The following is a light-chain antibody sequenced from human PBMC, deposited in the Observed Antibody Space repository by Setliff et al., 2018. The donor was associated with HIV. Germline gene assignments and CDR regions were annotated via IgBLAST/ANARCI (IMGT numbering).Light chain of an antibody. CDR2: SNN. CDR1: SSNIGSNT. CDR3: AAWDDSLTVI. Sequence: QSVLTQPPSASGTPGQRVTTSCSGSSSNIGSNTVDWYQQLPGTAPKLLVYSNNQRPSGVPDRFSGSKAGTSASLVISGLQSEDEADYYCAAWDDSLTVIFGGGTQLTVL. J-gene: IGLJ2*01. V-gene: IGLV1-44*01.